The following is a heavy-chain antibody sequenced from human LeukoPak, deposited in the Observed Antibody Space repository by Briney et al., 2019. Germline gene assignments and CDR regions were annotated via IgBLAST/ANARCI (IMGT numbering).Heavy chain of an antibody. CDR2: ISGSGAGT. Sequence: GGSLRLSCAASGFTFTSYAMSWVRQAPGKGLEWVSTISGSGAGTYYADSVKGRFTISRDNSKNTLYLQMNSLRAEDTAVYYCARDRGTSGYLPWGQGTLVTVSS. CDR3: ARDRGTSGYLP. V-gene: IGHV3-23*01. D-gene: IGHD3-22*01. J-gene: IGHJ5*02. CDR1: GFTFTSYA.